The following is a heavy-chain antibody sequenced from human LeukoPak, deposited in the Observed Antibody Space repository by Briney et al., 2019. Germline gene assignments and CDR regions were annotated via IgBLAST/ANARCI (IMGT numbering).Heavy chain of an antibody. D-gene: IGHD3-10*01. CDR1: GGSISSYY. CDR3: AREIGSRGSGSYYLDNWFDP. J-gene: IGHJ5*02. CDR2: IYYSGST. Sequence: SETLSLTCTVSGGSISSYYWSWIRQPPGKGLEWIGYIYYSGSTNYNPSLKSRVTISVDTSKNQFSLKLSSVTAADTAVYYCAREIGSRGSGSYYLDNWFDPWGQGTLVTVSS. V-gene: IGHV4-59*01.